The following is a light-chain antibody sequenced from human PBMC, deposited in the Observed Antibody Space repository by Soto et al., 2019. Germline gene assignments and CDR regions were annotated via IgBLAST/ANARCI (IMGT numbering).Light chain of an antibody. J-gene: IGKJ4*01. CDR1: QSVSSSY. CDR2: GAS. CDR3: QQYGSSPPFT. Sequence: EIVLTQSPGNLSLSPGERATLSCRASQSVSSSYLAWYQQKPGQAPRLLIYGASSRATGIPDRFSGSGSGTDFTLTISRLEPEDFAVYYCQQYGSSPPFTFVVGTKVEIK. V-gene: IGKV3-20*01.